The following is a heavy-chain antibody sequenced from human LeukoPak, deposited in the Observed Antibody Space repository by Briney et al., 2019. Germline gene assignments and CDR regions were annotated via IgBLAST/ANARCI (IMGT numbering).Heavy chain of an antibody. D-gene: IGHD3-22*01. CDR2: IKSKGSGGTK. Sequence: PGWSLRLSCAVSGLNYNDAWMTWVRQAPGKGLEWVGRIKSKGSGGTKDYAAPVKGRFIISRDDSKNTLYLQMDSLESDDTAVYYCAHVETMTGLYLGSWGQGTLVTISS. CDR3: AHVETMTGLYLGS. J-gene: IGHJ4*02. V-gene: IGHV3-15*01. CDR1: GLNYNDAW.